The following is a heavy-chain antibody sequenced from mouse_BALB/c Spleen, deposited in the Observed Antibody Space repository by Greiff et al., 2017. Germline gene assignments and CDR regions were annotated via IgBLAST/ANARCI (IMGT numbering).Heavy chain of an antibody. CDR1: GFNIKDYY. D-gene: IGHD1-1*01. CDR2: IDPENGNT. Sequence: EVQLQQSGAELVRPGALVKLSCKASGFNIKDYYMHWVKQRPEQGLEWIGWIDPENGNTIYDPKFQGKASITADTSSNTAYLQLSSLTSEDTAVYYCARRLRSLDYWGQGTTLTVSS. V-gene: IGHV14-1*02. J-gene: IGHJ2*01. CDR3: ARRLRSLDY.